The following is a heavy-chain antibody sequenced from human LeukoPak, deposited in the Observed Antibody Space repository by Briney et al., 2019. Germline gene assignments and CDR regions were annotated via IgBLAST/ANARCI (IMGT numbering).Heavy chain of an antibody. Sequence: SETLSLTCTVSGDSISRYYWSWIRQPAGKGLEWIGRFYTIGSTNYNPSLKSRVIISLDTSNTQFSLPRSSVTAADTAVYCGARSAPSVTSYYFDSSGPGNLVTASP. J-gene: IGHJ4*02. V-gene: IGHV4-4*07. D-gene: IGHD4-17*01. CDR1: GDSISRYY. CDR2: FYTIGST. CDR3: ARSAPSVTSYYFDS.